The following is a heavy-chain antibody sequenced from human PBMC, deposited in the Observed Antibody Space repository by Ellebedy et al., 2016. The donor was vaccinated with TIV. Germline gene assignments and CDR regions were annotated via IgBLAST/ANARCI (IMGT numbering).Heavy chain of an antibody. V-gene: IGHV3-30*02. CDR2: IRSDGSNK. J-gene: IGHJ6*02. CDR1: GFTSSG. Sequence: PGGSLRLSCAASGFTSSGMHWVRQAPGKGLEWVAFIRSDGSNKYYADSVKGRFTISRDYSNNTLDLQMNSLRVEDTALYYCVKGAYPVPTVMAVWGQGTMVIVSS. CDR3: VKGAYPVPTVMAV. D-gene: IGHD3-16*01.